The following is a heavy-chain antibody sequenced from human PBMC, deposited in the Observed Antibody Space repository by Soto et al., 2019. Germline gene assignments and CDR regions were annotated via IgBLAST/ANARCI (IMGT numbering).Heavy chain of an antibody. D-gene: IGHD2-2*01. V-gene: IGHV3-48*02. CDR1: GFTFSSYS. CDR3: ARYHQLLPLSFYGMDV. CDR2: ISSSSSTI. J-gene: IGHJ6*02. Sequence: EVQLVESGGGLVQPGGSLRLSCAASGFTFSSYSMNWVRQAPGKGLEWVSYISSSSSTIYYADSVKGRFTISRDNAKNSLYLQMNSLRDEDTAVYYCARYHQLLPLSFYGMDVWGQGTTVTVSS.